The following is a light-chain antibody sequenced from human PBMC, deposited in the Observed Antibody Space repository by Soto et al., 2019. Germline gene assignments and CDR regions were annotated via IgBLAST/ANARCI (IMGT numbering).Light chain of an antibody. J-gene: IGLJ1*01. CDR1: NSDVGGYNY. V-gene: IGLV2-11*01. Sequence: QSVLTQPASVSGSPGQSITISCTGTNSDVGGYNYVSWYQHHPGKAPKVTIYDVSKRPSGVPDRFSGSKSGNTASLTISGLQAEDEADYYCSSFVGPYTYVFGTGTKLTVL. CDR2: DVS. CDR3: SSFVGPYTYV.